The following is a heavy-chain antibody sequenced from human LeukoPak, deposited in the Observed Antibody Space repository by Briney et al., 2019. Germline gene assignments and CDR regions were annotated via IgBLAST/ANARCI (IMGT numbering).Heavy chain of an antibody. Sequence: GGSLRLSCAASGFTFSSYGMHWVRQAPGKGLEWVAFIRYDGSNKYYADSVKGRFTISRDNSKNTLYLQMNSLRAEDTAAYYCAKNMVPAAIPFDYWGQGTLVTVSS. CDR1: GFTFSSYG. V-gene: IGHV3-30*02. J-gene: IGHJ4*02. D-gene: IGHD2-2*02. CDR2: IRYDGSNK. CDR3: AKNMVPAAIPFDY.